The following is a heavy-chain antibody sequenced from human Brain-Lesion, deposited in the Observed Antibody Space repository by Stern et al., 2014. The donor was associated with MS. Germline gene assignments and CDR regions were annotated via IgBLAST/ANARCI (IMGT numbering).Heavy chain of an antibody. V-gene: IGHV1-2*04. CDR1: GYTFTGYY. J-gene: IGHJ4*02. Sequence: QVHLVESGAEVKKPGASVKVSCKASGYTFTGYYMHWVRQAPGQGLEWMGWINPKSGGTNYAQKFQGWVTMTRDTSIITAYMELSRLRSDDTAVYYCATYYYDSTGYNDFWGQGTLVTVSS. D-gene: IGHD3-22*01. CDR3: ATYYYDSTGYNDF. CDR2: INPKSGGT.